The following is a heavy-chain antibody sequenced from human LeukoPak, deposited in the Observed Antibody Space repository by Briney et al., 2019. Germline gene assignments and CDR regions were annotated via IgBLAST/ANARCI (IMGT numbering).Heavy chain of an antibody. Sequence: SVKVSCKASGGTFSSYAISWVRQAPGQGLEWLGGIIPIFGTANYAQKFQGRVTITADESTSTAYMELSSLRSEDTAVYYCARDSSSWYSFDYWGQGTLVTVSS. CDR3: ARDSSSWYSFDY. D-gene: IGHD6-13*01. J-gene: IGHJ4*02. V-gene: IGHV1-69*01. CDR2: IIPIFGTA. CDR1: GGTFSSYA.